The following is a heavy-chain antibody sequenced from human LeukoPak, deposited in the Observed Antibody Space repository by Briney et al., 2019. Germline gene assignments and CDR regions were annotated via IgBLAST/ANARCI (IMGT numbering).Heavy chain of an antibody. V-gene: IGHV4-34*01. CDR2: MSHSGGT. D-gene: IGHD2-2*01. CDR3: ARRTRSYYYYMDV. J-gene: IGHJ6*03. CDR1: GGSFSGYY. Sequence: SETLSLTCGVHGGSFSGYYWTWIRQPPGKGLEWIGEMSHSGGTNYSPSLKSRVTISVDTSKNQFSLKLSSVTAADTAVYYCARRTRSYYYYMDVWGKGTTVTVSS.